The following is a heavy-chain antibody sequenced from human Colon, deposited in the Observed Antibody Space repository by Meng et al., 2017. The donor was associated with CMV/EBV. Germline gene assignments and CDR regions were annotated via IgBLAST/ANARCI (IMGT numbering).Heavy chain of an antibody. CDR3: VRSDSGGGNYFDY. D-gene: IGHD6-19*01. Sequence: GESLKISCAASGFTFSSYSMNWVRQAPGKGLEWVSSISSSSSYIYYADSVKGRFTISRDNAKNSLYLQMNSLRAEDTAVYFCVRSDSGGGNYFDYWGQGILVTVSS. CDR1: GFTFSSYS. V-gene: IGHV3-21*01. J-gene: IGHJ4*02. CDR2: ISSSSSYI.